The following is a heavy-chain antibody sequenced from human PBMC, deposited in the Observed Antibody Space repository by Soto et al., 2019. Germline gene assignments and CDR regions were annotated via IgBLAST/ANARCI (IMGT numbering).Heavy chain of an antibody. D-gene: IGHD3-3*01. J-gene: IGHJ6*02. CDR1: GFTFSSYE. Sequence: PGGSLRLSCAASGFTFSSYEMNWVRQAPGKGLEWVSYISSSGSTIYYADSVKGRFTISRDNAKNSLYLQMNSLRAEDAAVYYCARDYGSTYYDFWSGYPTYGMDVWGQGTTVTV. V-gene: IGHV3-48*03. CDR2: ISSSGSTI. CDR3: ARDYGSTYYDFWSGYPTYGMDV.